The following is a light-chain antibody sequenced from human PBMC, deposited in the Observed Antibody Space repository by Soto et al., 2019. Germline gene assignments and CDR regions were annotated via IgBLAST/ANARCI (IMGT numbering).Light chain of an antibody. V-gene: IGKV3-11*01. CDR2: DAS. Sequence: EIVLTHSPATLALSPCERATLSPRASQSLSTSLAWYQQKPGQAPRLLIYDASNRATGTAARFSGSGSGTDFTLSISSLEPEDSAVYYCQHRSNWPLTFGGGTKVDI. CDR3: QHRSNWPLT. CDR1: QSLSTS. J-gene: IGKJ4*01.